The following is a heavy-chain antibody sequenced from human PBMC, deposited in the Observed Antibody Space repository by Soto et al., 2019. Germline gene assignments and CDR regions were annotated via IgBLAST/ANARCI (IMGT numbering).Heavy chain of an antibody. CDR2: IYYSGST. Sequence: SETLSLTCTVSGGSSSSSSYYWGWIRQPPGKGLEWIGSIYYSGSTYYNPSLKSRVTISVDTSKNQFSLKLSSVTAADTAVYYCARRTVGYCSSTSCSPHAFDIWGRGTMVTVSS. V-gene: IGHV4-39*01. D-gene: IGHD2-2*01. J-gene: IGHJ3*02. CDR3: ARRTVGYCSSTSCSPHAFDI. CDR1: GGSSSSSSYY.